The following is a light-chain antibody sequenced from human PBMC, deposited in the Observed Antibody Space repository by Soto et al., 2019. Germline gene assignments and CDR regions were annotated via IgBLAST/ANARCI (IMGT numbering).Light chain of an antibody. Sequence: TQMTQSPLSLSASVGEKIIVTCRASRDVGSDVSWYQQKPGQAPKLVIYAASNLYTGVPSRFSGRRSGTEFTLTISSLQPEDFASYYCLQDYGDSWTFGQGTKVEIE. CDR2: AAS. CDR1: RDVGSD. V-gene: IGKV1-6*01. J-gene: IGKJ1*01. CDR3: LQDYGDSWT.